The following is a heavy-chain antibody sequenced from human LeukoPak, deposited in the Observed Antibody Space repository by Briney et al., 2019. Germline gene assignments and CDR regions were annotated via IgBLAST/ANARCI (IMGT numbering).Heavy chain of an antibody. V-gene: IGHV1-69*05. CDR2: IIPIFGTA. Sequence: SVKVSCXASGGTFSSYAISWVRQAPGQGLGWMGRIIPIFGTANYAQKFQGRVTITTDESTSTAYMELSSLRSEDTAVYYCASPPPYYYDSSGYYLSYWGQGTLVTVSS. CDR1: GGTFSSYA. J-gene: IGHJ4*02. CDR3: ASPPPYYYDSSGYYLSY. D-gene: IGHD3-22*01.